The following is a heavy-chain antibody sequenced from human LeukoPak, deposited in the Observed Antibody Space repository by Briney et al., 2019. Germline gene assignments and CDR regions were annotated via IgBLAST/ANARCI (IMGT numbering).Heavy chain of an antibody. CDR3: ARGYYGSGSYYMGNY. Sequence: QPGRSLRLSCAASGFTFSSYAMHWVRQAPGKGLEGVAVIWYDGSNKYYADSVKGLFTISRDNSKNTLYLQMNSLRVEDSALYYCARGYYGSGSYYMGNYWGQGTLVTVSS. CDR1: GFTFSSYA. D-gene: IGHD3-10*01. V-gene: IGHV3-33*01. J-gene: IGHJ4*02. CDR2: IWYDGSNK.